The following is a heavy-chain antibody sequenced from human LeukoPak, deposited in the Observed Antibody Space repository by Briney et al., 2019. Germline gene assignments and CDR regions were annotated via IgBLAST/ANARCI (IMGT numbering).Heavy chain of an antibody. V-gene: IGHV3-11*01. CDR1: GFTFSDYY. CDR2: ISSSGSTI. Sequence: PGGSLRLSCAASGFTFSDYYMSWIRQAPGKGLEWVSYISSSGSTIYYADSVKGRFTISRDNAKNSLYLQMNSLRAEDTAVYYCARDSFTSYGDCGDDYYYYYGMDVWGQGTTVTVSS. CDR3: ARDSFTSYGDCGDDYYYYYGMDV. D-gene: IGHD4-17*01. J-gene: IGHJ6*02.